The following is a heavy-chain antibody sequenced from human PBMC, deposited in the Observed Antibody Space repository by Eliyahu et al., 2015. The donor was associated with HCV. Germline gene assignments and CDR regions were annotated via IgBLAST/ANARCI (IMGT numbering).Heavy chain of an antibody. CDR2: IYHSGST. CDR3: ARDIPSSSTSWLYPYYYYGMDV. Sequence: TSGYYWGWIRQPPGKGLEWIGSIYHSGSTYYNPSLKSRVTISVDTSKNQFSLKLSSVTAADTAVYYCARDIPSSSTSWLYPYYYYGMDVWGQGTTVTVSS. D-gene: IGHD2-2*01. J-gene: IGHJ6*02. V-gene: IGHV4-38-2*02. CDR1: TSGYY.